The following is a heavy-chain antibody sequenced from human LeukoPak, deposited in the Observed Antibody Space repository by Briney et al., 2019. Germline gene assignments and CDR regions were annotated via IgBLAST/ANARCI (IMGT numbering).Heavy chain of an antibody. V-gene: IGHV1-18*01. CDR1: TSR. Sequence: ASVKVSCKATSRISWVRQAPGQGLEWMGWISAYNGNTNYAQKLQGRVTMTTDTSTSTAYMELRSLRSDDTAVYYCARDLFRERIWFGELSVPGWFDPWGQGTLVTVSS. D-gene: IGHD3-10*01. J-gene: IGHJ5*02. CDR3: ARDLFRERIWFGELSVPGWFDP. CDR2: ISAYNGNT.